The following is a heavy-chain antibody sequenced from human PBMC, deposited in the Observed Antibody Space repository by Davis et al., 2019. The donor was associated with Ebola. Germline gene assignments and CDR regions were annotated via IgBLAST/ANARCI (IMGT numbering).Heavy chain of an antibody. CDR3: VKDVVRGSLIGRLDY. Sequence: GGSLRLSCSVSGFTFRDYGMHWVRQAPGKGLEYVSGIRNDGTNTYYADSVKGRFTVSRDNSKNTLYLQVNSLRTEDTAVYYCVKDVVRGSLIGRLDYWGQGTLVTVSS. CDR1: GFTFRDYG. CDR2: IRNDGTNT. V-gene: IGHV3-64D*06. J-gene: IGHJ4*02. D-gene: IGHD3-10*01.